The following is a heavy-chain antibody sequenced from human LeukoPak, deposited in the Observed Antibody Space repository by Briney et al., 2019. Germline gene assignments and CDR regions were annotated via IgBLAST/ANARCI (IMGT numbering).Heavy chain of an antibody. D-gene: IGHD6-13*01. CDR2: IYPGDSDT. CDR3: ARTKYSSSWYLSY. V-gene: IGHV5-51*01. CDR1: GYSFTSYW. J-gene: IGHJ4*02. Sequence: GESLKISCKGSGYSFTSYWIGWVRQMPGKGLEWMRIIYPGDSDTRYSPSFQGQVTISADKSISTAYLQWSSLKASDTAMYYCARTKYSSSWYLSYWGQGTLVTVSS.